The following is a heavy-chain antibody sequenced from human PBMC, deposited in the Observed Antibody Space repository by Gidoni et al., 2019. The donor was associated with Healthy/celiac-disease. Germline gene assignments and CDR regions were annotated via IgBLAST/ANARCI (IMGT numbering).Heavy chain of an antibody. Sequence: QVQLVQSGAEVKKPGASVKVSCTPSGYTFTSYYMHWVRQAPGQGREWMGIINPSGGSTSYAQKFQGRVTMTRDTATSTVYMELSSLRSEDTAVYYCARDLEGIAVAGNAFDYWGQGTLVTVSS. J-gene: IGHJ4*02. CDR3: ARDLEGIAVAGNAFDY. CDR2: INPSGGST. D-gene: IGHD6-19*01. CDR1: GYTFTSYY. V-gene: IGHV1-46*01.